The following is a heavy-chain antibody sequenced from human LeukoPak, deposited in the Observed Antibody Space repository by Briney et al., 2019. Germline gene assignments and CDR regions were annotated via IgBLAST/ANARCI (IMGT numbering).Heavy chain of an antibody. V-gene: IGHV3-23*01. CDR3: AKVVTSRRRNYYFDY. D-gene: IGHD2-2*01. Sequence: GGSLRLSCAASGFTFSSYAMSWVRQAPGKGLEWVSGISGSGGSTYYADSVKGRFTISRDNSKNTLYLQMNSLRAEDTAVYYCAKVVTSRRRNYYFDYWGQGTLVTVSS. CDR1: GFTFSSYA. J-gene: IGHJ4*02. CDR2: ISGSGGST.